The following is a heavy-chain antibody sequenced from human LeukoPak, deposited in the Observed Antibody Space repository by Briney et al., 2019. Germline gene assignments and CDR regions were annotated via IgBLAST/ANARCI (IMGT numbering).Heavy chain of an antibody. J-gene: IGHJ3*02. D-gene: IGHD2-21*02. CDR1: GFTFSSYS. Sequence: PGRSLRLSCAASGFTFSSYSMNWVRQAPGKGLEWVSYISSSSSTIYYADSVKGRFTISRDNAKNSLYLQMNSLRAEDTAVYYCARDPTYCGGDCYPDAFDIWGQGTMVTVSS. CDR3: ARDPTYCGGDCYPDAFDI. CDR2: ISSSSSTI. V-gene: IGHV3-48*01.